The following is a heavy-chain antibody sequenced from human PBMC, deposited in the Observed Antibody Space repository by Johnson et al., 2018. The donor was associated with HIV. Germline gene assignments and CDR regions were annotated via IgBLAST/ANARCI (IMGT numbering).Heavy chain of an antibody. CDR2: IWYDGSNK. CDR3: ARDDGGGGDAFDI. D-gene: IGHD2-15*01. V-gene: IGHV3-33*01. CDR1: GFTFSSYG. Sequence: VESGGGVVQPGRSLRLSCAASGFTFSSYGMHWVRQAPGKGLEWVAVIWYDGSNKYYADSVKGRFTISRDNSKNTLYLQMNSLRAEDTAVYYCARDDGGGGDAFDIWGQGTMVTVSS. J-gene: IGHJ3*02.